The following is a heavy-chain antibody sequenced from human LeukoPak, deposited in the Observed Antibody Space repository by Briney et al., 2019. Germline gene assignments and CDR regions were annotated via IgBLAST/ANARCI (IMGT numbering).Heavy chain of an antibody. CDR3: ARITYYYDSSGYHDAFDI. V-gene: IGHV4-4*07. J-gene: IGHJ3*02. D-gene: IGHD3-22*01. Sequence: SETLSLTCTVSGGFISSYYWSWIRQPAGKGLEWIGRIYTSGSTNYNPSLKSRVTMSVDTSKNQFSLKLSSVTAADTAVYYCARITYYYDSSGYHDAFDIWGQGTMVTVSS. CDR2: IYTSGST. CDR1: GGFISSYY.